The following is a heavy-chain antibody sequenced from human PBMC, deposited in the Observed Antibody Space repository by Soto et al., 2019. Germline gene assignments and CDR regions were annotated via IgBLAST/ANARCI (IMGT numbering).Heavy chain of an antibody. Sequence: GGSLRLSCSASGFTFSSYSMNWVRQAPGKGLEWVSYISSSSSTIYYADSVKGRFTISRDNANNSPYLQMNSLGPEDTAVYYCARDHAAADAFDIWGQGTMVTVSS. CDR3: ARDHAAADAFDI. CDR2: ISSSSSTI. D-gene: IGHD6-13*01. V-gene: IGHV3-48*01. J-gene: IGHJ3*02. CDR1: GFTFSSYS.